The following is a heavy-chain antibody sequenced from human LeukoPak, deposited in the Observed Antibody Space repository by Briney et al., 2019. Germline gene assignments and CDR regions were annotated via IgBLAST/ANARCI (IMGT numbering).Heavy chain of an antibody. D-gene: IGHD3-10*01. CDR1: GGTFSSYA. Sequence: SVKVSCKASGGTFSSYAISWVRQAPGQGLEWMGGIIPIIGTANYAQKFQGRVTITADESTSTAYMELSSLRSEDTAVYYCARRGGLGSGSYYNEYFQHWGQGTLVTVSS. V-gene: IGHV1-69*01. CDR2: IIPIIGTA. J-gene: IGHJ1*01. CDR3: ARRGGLGSGSYYNEYFQH.